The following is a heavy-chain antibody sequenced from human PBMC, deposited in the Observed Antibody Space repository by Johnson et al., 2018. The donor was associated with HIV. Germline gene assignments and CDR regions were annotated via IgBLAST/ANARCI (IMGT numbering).Heavy chain of an antibody. J-gene: IGHJ3*02. Sequence: QVQLVESGGGVVQPGRSLRLSCAASGFTFSSYAMHWVRQAPGKGLEWVAVISYDGSNIYYADSVKGRFAISRDNSKNTLYLQMNSLRAEDTALYYCAKETRDSRGACDIWGQGTMVTVSS. CDR1: GFTFSSYA. CDR2: ISYDGSNI. CDR3: AKETRDSRGACDI. D-gene: IGHD3-22*01. V-gene: IGHV3-30*09.